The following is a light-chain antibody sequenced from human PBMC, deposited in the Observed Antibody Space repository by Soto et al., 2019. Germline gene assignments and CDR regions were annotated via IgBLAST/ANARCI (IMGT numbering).Light chain of an antibody. CDR3: SSYTSRSTLV. Sequence: QSALTQPASVSGSPGQSITISCTGTSSDVGGYNSVSWYQQHPGKAPKLMIYDVSNRPSGVSNCFSGSKSGNTASLTISGLQAEDEADYYCSSYTSRSTLVFGGGTKLTVL. CDR1: SSDVGGYNS. CDR2: DVS. J-gene: IGLJ2*01. V-gene: IGLV2-14*01.